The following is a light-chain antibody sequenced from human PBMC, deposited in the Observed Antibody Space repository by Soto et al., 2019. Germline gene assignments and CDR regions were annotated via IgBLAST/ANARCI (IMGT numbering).Light chain of an antibody. V-gene: IGKV1-27*01. CDR1: QGISNN. Sequence: DIQMTQSPSSLSASVGERVTITCRASQGISNNLAWYQQRPGKVPKLLIYAASTLQSGVPSRFSGSGSGTDLTLTISSLQPEDVATYYCQKYNSAPLTFGPGTKVDMK. J-gene: IGKJ3*01. CDR2: AAS. CDR3: QKYNSAPLT.